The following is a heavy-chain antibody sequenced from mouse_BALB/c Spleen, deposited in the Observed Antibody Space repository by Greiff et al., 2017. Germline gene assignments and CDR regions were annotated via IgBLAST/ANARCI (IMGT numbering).Heavy chain of an antibody. CDR1: GFAFSSFG. V-gene: IGHV5-17*02. Sequence: EVMLVESGGGLVQPGGSRKLSCAASGFAFSSFGMHWVRQAPEKGLEWVAYISSGSSTNYYADTVKGRFTITRDNPKNTLFLQMTSLRSEDTAMYYCARSGAGYYFDYWGQGTTLTVSS. J-gene: IGHJ2*01. D-gene: IGHD4-1*01. CDR3: ARSGAGYYFDY. CDR2: ISSGSSTN.